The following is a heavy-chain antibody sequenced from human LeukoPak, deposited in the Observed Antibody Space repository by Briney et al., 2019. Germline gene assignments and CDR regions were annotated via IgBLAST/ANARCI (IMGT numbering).Heavy chain of an antibody. CDR1: GYSFTSYW. J-gene: IGHJ5*02. Sequence: GESLKISCKGSGYSFTSYWIGWVRQMPGKGLEWMGIIYPGDSDTRYSPSLQGQVTISADKSISTAYLQWSSLKASDTAMYYCAKLVGYCSGGSCYSGWFDPWGQGTLVTVSS. D-gene: IGHD2-15*01. CDR2: IYPGDSDT. V-gene: IGHV5-51*01. CDR3: AKLVGYCSGGSCYSGWFDP.